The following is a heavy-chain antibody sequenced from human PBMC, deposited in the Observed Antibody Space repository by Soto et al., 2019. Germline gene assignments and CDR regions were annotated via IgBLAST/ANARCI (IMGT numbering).Heavy chain of an antibody. CDR3: ARGWFGPDV. V-gene: IGHV3-74*01. CDR1: GFTLSGRS. Sequence: EVQLVESGGGLVQPGGSLRLSCAASGFTLSGRSMHWVRQAPGKGLVWVSGIDNAGTDSTYADSVKGRFTSSRDNAKNMLYLQMNILRVEHTAVYYCARGWFGPDVWGKGTTVTVSS. CDR2: IDNAGTDS. J-gene: IGHJ6*04. D-gene: IGHD3-10*01.